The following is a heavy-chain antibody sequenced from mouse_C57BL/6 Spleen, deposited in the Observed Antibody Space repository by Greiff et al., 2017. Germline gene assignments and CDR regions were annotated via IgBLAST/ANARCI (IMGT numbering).Heavy chain of an antibody. CDR2: ISNGGGST. CDR3: ARQEGKERAWFAY. CDR1: GFTFSDYY. D-gene: IGHD1-3*01. Sequence: EVQGVESGGGLVQPGGSLKLSCAASGFTFSDYYMYWVRQTPEKRLEWVAYISNGGGSTYYPDTVKGRFTISRDNAKNTLYLQMSRLKSEDTAMYYCARQEGKERAWFAYWGQGTLVTVSA. J-gene: IGHJ3*01. V-gene: IGHV5-12*01.